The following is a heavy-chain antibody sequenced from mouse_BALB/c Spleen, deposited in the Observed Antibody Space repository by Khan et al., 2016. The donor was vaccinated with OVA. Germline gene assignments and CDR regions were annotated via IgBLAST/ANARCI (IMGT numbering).Heavy chain of an antibody. CDR3: VRSGAYYRYDGYFDV. Sequence: QVRLQQSGAELARLGASVKMSCKASGYTFTSYTMHWVKQRPGQGLEWIGYINPSNGYTNYNQKFKDKATLTADKSSSTAYMQLSSLTSEDSAVYYCVRSGAYYRYDGYFDVWGAGTTVTVSS. J-gene: IGHJ1*01. D-gene: IGHD2-14*01. CDR2: INPSNGYT. V-gene: IGHV1-4*01. CDR1: GYTFTSYT.